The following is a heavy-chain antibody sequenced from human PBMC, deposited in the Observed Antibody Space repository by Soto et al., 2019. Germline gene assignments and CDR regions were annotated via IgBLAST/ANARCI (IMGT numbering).Heavy chain of an antibody. CDR2: ISSSSSTI. D-gene: IGHD3-10*01. Sequence: VCNGAAGGKCVDYGGSCIRQAQGKGLEWVSYISSSSSTIYYADSVKGRFTISRDNAKNSVTAADTAVYYCARQGNRSGTKGFASWRQGTPVPV. CDR1: GGKCVDYG. J-gene: IGHJ5*01. V-gene: IGHV3-48*01. CDR3: GTKGFAS.